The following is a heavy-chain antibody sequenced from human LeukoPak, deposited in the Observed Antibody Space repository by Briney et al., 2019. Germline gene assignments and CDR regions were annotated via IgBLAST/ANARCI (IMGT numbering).Heavy chain of an antibody. CDR1: GGSFSGYY. Sequence: SETLSLTCAVYGGSFSGYYWSWIRQPPGKGLEWIGEINHSGSTNYNPSLKSRVTISVDTSKNQFSLKLSSVTAADTAVYYCANGRKNYYGSGLDYYYYGMDVWDQGTTVTVSS. D-gene: IGHD3-10*01. CDR2: INHSGST. J-gene: IGHJ6*02. CDR3: ANGRKNYYGSGLDYYYYGMDV. V-gene: IGHV4-34*01.